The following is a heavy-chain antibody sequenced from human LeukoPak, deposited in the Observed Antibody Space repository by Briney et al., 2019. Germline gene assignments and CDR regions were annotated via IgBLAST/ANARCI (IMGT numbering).Heavy chain of an antibody. CDR3: AKDYCGGDCYSGWYFDL. J-gene: IGHJ2*01. CDR1: GFTFDDYA. CDR2: ISYNSDTI. Sequence: PGRSLRLSCAASGFTFDDYAMHWVRQAPGKGLEWVSGISYNSDTIAYADSVKGRFTISRDNAKNSLYLQMNSLRAKDTALYYCAKDYCGGDCYSGWYFDLWGRGTLVTVSS. D-gene: IGHD2-21*02. V-gene: IGHV3-9*01.